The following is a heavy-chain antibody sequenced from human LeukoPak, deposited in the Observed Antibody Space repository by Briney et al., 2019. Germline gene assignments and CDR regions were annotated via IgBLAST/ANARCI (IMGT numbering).Heavy chain of an antibody. CDR2: ISGSGGNT. V-gene: IGHV3-23*01. J-gene: IGHJ3*02. CDR1: GFTFSSYG. D-gene: IGHD1-14*01. CDR3: AKPARTDAFDI. Sequence: GRSLRLSCAAPGFTFSSYGMHWVRQAPGKGLEWVSSISGSGGNTYYADSVKGRFTISRDNSKNTLYLQMNSLRAEDTAVDYCAKPARTDAFDIWGQGTMITVSS.